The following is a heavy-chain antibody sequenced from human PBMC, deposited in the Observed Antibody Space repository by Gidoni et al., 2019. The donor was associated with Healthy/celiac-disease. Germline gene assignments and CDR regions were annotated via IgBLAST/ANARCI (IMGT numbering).Heavy chain of an antibody. Sequence: QVQLVESGGGVVQPGRSLRLSCAASGFTFSSYAMHWVRQAPGKGLEWVAVISYDGSNKYYADSVKGRFTISRDNSKNTLYLQMNSLRAEDTAVYYCARDRSGWPDYWAQGTLVTVSS. J-gene: IGHJ4*02. V-gene: IGHV3-30*04. D-gene: IGHD6-19*01. CDR3: ARDRSGWPDY. CDR1: GFTFSSYA. CDR2: ISYDGSNK.